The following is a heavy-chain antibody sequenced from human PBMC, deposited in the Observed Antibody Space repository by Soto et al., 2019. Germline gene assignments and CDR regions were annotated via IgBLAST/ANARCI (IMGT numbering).Heavy chain of an antibody. Sequence: EVQLVESGGGLVQPGRSLRLSCAASGFTFDDYAMHWVRQAPGKGLEWVSGISWNSGSIGYADSVKGRFTIARDNAKNSLYLQMNSLRAEDTDLYYCAKARDSSSSGRYYFDYWGQGTLVTVSS. CDR2: ISWNSGSI. CDR1: GFTFDDYA. V-gene: IGHV3-9*01. D-gene: IGHD6-6*01. CDR3: AKARDSSSSGRYYFDY. J-gene: IGHJ4*02.